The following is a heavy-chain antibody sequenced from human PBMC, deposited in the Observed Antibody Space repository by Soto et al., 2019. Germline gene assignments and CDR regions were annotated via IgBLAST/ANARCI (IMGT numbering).Heavy chain of an antibody. CDR3: ARRLYSGDQ. J-gene: IGHJ5*02. Sequence: QVRLVQSGAEVKKPGASVKVSCKASGYIFTNYYIHWVRQAPGQGLEWMAIINPNGGSTNCAQEFQGRITLTRDTSTSTVYMDLSSPTSEDTAVYYCARRLYSGDQWGQGTLVTVSS. D-gene: IGHD2-21*01. CDR1: GYIFTNYY. V-gene: IGHV1-46*01. CDR2: INPNGGST.